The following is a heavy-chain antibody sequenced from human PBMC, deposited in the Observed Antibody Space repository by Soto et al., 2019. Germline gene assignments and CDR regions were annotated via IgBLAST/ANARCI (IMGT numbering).Heavy chain of an antibody. D-gene: IGHD6-13*01. CDR1: GGSISSSSYY. CDR2: IYYSGST. V-gene: IGHV4-39*01. Sequence: ASETLSLTCTVSGGSISSSSYYWVWIRQPPGKGLEWIGSIYYSGSTYYNPSLKSRVTISVDTSKNQFSLKLSSVTAADTAVYYCAGNTPAAAAAGTDYYYYGMDVWGQGTTVTVSS. J-gene: IGHJ6*02. CDR3: AGNTPAAAAAGTDYYYYGMDV.